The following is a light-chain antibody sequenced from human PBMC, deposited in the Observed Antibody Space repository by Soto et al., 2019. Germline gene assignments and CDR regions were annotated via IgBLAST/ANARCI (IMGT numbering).Light chain of an antibody. V-gene: IGKV1-5*01. CDR2: DAS. J-gene: IGKJ2*01. CDR1: QSISTW. Sequence: IQMTQSPSTLSASAGDRVTITCRASQSISTWLAWYQHKPGKAPKLLIYDASSLESGVPSKFSGSGAGTHFTLNISSLQPDDFATYYCQQYNSYSPTFGQGTKLEIK. CDR3: QQYNSYSPT.